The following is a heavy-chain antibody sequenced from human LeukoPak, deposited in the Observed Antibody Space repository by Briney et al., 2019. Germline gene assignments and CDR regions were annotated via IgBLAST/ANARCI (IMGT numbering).Heavy chain of an antibody. CDR2: INPNSGGT. Sequence: ASVKVSFKASGYTFTGYYIHWVRQAPGQGLEWMGWINPNSGGTNYAQKFQGRVTMTRDTSISTAYMELSRLRSDDTAVYYCARSRYYYDSSGHNDWGQGTLVTVSS. CDR3: ARSRYYYDSSGHND. J-gene: IGHJ4*02. D-gene: IGHD3-22*01. V-gene: IGHV1-2*02. CDR1: GYTFTGYY.